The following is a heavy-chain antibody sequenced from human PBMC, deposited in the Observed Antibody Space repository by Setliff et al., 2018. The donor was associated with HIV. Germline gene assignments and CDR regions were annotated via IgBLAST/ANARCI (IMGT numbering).Heavy chain of an antibody. CDR3: TRKKTGQFGAFNM. CDR2: VNHNGGT. V-gene: IGHV4-38-2*01. D-gene: IGHD7-27*01. CDR1: GYSISGGYY. Sequence: SETLSLTCAVSGYSISGGYYWGWIRQPPGTGLEWIGEVNHNGGTNYNPSLKSRVVVSVDRSKNQFSLKLISVTAADTAVYYCTRKKTGQFGAFNMWGRGTLVTVSS. J-gene: IGHJ3*02.